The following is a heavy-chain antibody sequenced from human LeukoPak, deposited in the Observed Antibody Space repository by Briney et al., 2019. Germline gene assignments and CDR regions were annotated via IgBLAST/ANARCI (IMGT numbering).Heavy chain of an antibody. Sequence: PGGSLRLSCAASGFTFDDYAMHCVRQAPGKGLEWVSLISGDGGSTYYADSVKGRFTISRDNSKNSLYLQMDSLRTEDTASYYCAKDMATAMDYFDYWGQGTLVTVSS. CDR2: ISGDGGST. J-gene: IGHJ4*02. V-gene: IGHV3-43*02. D-gene: IGHD5-18*01. CDR3: AKDMATAMDYFDY. CDR1: GFTFDDYA.